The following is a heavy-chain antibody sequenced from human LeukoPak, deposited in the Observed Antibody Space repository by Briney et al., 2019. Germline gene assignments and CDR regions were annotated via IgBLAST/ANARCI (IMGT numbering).Heavy chain of an antibody. D-gene: IGHD1-26*01. J-gene: IGHJ4*02. V-gene: IGHV3-48*01. Sequence: PGGPLRLSCAASGFTFSSYSMNWVRQAPGKGLEWVSYISSSSSTIYYADSVKGRFTISRDNAKNSLYLQMNSLRAEDTAVYYCARDHSGGSFDYWGQGTLVTVSS. CDR2: ISSSSSTI. CDR3: ARDHSGGSFDY. CDR1: GFTFSSYS.